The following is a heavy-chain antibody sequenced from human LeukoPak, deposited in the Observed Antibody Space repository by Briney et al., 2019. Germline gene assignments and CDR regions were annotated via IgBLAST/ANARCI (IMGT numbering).Heavy chain of an antibody. J-gene: IGHJ3*02. CDR2: IYYSGST. CDR1: GGSISSSRYY. V-gene: IGHV4-39*01. Sequence: PSETLSLTCTVSGGSISSSRYYWGWIRQPPGKGLEWIGSIYYSGSTYYNPSLKSRVTISVDTSKNQFSLKLSSVTAADTAVYYCARQRGWELRDAFDIWGQGTMVTVSS. D-gene: IGHD1-26*01. CDR3: ARQRGWELRDAFDI.